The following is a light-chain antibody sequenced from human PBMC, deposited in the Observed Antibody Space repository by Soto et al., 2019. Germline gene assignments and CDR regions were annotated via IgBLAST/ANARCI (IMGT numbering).Light chain of an antibody. Sequence: QSALTQPASVSGSPGQSITISCTGTSRDVGGYNYVSGYQQHPGKVPKLMIYEVTDRPSGVSNRFSGSKSGSTASLTISGLQAEDEADYYCSSYTSSTTYVFGTGTKLTVL. V-gene: IGLV2-14*01. CDR2: EVT. CDR1: SRDVGGYNY. J-gene: IGLJ1*01. CDR3: SSYTSSTTYV.